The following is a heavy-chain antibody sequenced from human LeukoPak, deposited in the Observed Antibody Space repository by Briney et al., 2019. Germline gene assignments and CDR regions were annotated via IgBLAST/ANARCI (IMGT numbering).Heavy chain of an antibody. D-gene: IGHD2-2*01. CDR1: GFTFSSYG. J-gene: IGHJ4*02. V-gene: IGHV3-23*01. Sequence: AGGSLRLSCAASGFTFSSYGMSWVRQAPGKGLEWVSAISGSGGSTYYADSVKGRFTISRDNSKNTLYLQMNSLRAEDTAVYYCAKDPALSDCSSTSCYPDYWGQGTLVTVSS. CDR2: ISGSGGST. CDR3: AKDPALSDCSSTSCYPDY.